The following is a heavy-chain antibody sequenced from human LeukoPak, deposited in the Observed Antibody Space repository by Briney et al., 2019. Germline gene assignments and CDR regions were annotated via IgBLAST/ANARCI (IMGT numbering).Heavy chain of an antibody. J-gene: IGHJ4*02. CDR2: ISGSGGST. CDR1: GFTFSSYA. Sequence: GGSLRLSCAASGFTFSSYAMSWVRQAPGKGLEWVSAISGSGGSTYYADSVKGRFTISRDNPRDTLYLQMNSLRAEDTAVYYCAKGYYDYVWGSYYFDYWGQGTLVTVSS. V-gene: IGHV3-23*01. D-gene: IGHD3-16*01. CDR3: AKGYYDYVWGSYYFDY.